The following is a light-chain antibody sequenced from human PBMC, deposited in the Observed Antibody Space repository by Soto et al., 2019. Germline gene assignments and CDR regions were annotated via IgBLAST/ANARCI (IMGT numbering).Light chain of an antibody. Sequence: DIPMTQSPSTLSSSVGDRVTITCRASQSISNWLAWYQQKPGKAPKVLIYKASILESGVPSRFSGSGSETEFTLTISSLQPDDFATYYCQQYNSYSWTFGQGTKVEIK. J-gene: IGKJ1*01. CDR2: KAS. CDR3: QQYNSYSWT. V-gene: IGKV1-5*03. CDR1: QSISNW.